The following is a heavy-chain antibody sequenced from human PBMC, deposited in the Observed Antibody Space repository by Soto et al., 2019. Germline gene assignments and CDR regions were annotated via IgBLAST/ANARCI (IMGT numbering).Heavy chain of an antibody. Sequence: QVQLVQSAAEVKKPGSSVKVSCKASGGTFSSYAISWVRQAPGQELEWMGGIIPIFGTANYAQKYQGRVTINADKSTSTAYMELSSLRSEDTAVYYCARGPSSTDIVVVPAAPNWFDPWGQGTLVTVSS. CDR2: IIPIFGTA. D-gene: IGHD2-2*01. CDR3: ARGPSSTDIVVVPAAPNWFDP. V-gene: IGHV1-69*06. J-gene: IGHJ5*02. CDR1: GGTFSSYA.